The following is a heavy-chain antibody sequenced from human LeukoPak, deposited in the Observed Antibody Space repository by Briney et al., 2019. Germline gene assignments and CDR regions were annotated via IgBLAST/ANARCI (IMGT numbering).Heavy chain of an antibody. V-gene: IGHV3-30*02. CDR1: GFTFSSYG. J-gene: IGHJ4*02. Sequence: GGSLRLSCAASGFTFSSYGMHWVRQAPGKGLDWVAFIRYDGSNKYYADSVKGRFTISRDNSKNTLYLQMNSLRAEDTAVYYCVGPSPGIDWSKYYFDYWGQGTLVTVSS. CDR3: VGPSPGIDWSKYYFDY. D-gene: IGHD3-9*01. CDR2: IRYDGSNK.